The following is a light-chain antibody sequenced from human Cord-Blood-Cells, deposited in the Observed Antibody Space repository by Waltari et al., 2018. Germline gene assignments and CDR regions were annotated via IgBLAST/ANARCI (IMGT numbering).Light chain of an antibody. Sequence: EIVLTQSPATLSLSPGERATISCRASQGVSSYLAWYQQKPGQAPRLLIYDASNSATGNPARFSGSGSGTDFALTMRSLEPEDVAVYYCQRRSNWPPITFGQGTRLEIK. CDR1: QGVSSY. J-gene: IGKJ5*01. V-gene: IGKV3-11*01. CDR3: QRRSNWPPIT. CDR2: DAS.